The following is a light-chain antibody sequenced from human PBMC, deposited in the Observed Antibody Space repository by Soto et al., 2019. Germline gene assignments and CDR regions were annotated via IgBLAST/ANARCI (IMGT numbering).Light chain of an antibody. V-gene: IGKV3-20*01. CDR1: QSVSSNY. CDR3: QQYGSSPPLT. J-gene: IGKJ4*01. CDR2: GAS. Sequence: EIVLTQSPGTVSLSPGERATLSCRASQSVSSNYLAWYQQKPGQAPRLLIYGASSRATGIPDRFSGSGSGTDFTLTISRLEPEDFVVYYCQQYGSSPPLTFGGGTKVDIK.